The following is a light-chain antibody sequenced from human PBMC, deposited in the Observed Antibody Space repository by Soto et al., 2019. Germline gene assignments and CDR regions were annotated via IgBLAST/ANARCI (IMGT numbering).Light chain of an antibody. CDR1: SSDVGSYNF. CDR2: EGS. J-gene: IGLJ2*01. V-gene: IGLV2-23*01. CDR3: CSYAGSSTHVV. Sequence: QSALTQPASVSGSPGHSITISCTGTSSDVGSYNFVSWYQQHPGKAPKLMIYEGSKRPSGVSNRFSGSKSGNTASLTISGLQAEDEGDYYCCSYAGSSTHVVFGGGTKLTVL.